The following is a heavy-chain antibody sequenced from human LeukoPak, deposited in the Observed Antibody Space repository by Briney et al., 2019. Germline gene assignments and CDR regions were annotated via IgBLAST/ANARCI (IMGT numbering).Heavy chain of an antibody. V-gene: IGHV4-39*02. D-gene: IGHD3-3*01. CDR1: GGSISSSSYY. CDR3: AREGDDFWSGYYRHNWFDP. J-gene: IGHJ5*02. Sequence: KASETLSHTCTVSGGSISSSSYYWGWIRQPPGKGQEWIGRIYYSGSTYYNPSLKSRVTISVDTSKNQFSLKLSSVTAADTAVYYCAREGDDFWSGYYRHNWFDPWGQGTLVTVSS. CDR2: IYYSGST.